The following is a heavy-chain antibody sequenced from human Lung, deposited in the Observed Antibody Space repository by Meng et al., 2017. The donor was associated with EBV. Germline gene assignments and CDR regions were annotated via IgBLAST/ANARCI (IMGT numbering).Heavy chain of an antibody. Sequence: EVQLVESGGGLIKPGGSLRPSCAASGFTFRNAWMSWVRQAPGKGLEWVGRIKSKTDGGTTDYAAPVKGRFTISRDDSKNTLYLQMNSLKTEDTAVYYCTRWSYGGTAYWGQGTLVNVSS. V-gene: IGHV3-15*01. CDR1: GFTFRNAW. CDR3: TRWSYGGTAY. J-gene: IGHJ4*02. CDR2: IKSKTDGGTT. D-gene: IGHD4-23*01.